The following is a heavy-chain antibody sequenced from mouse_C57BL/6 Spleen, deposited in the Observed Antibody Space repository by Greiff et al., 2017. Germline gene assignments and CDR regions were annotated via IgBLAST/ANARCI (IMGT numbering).Heavy chain of an antibody. J-gene: IGHJ4*01. CDR2: IYPGSGST. D-gene: IGHD2-1*01. CDR1: GYTFTSYW. V-gene: IGHV1-55*01. CDR3: ASYYGNYEAMDY. Sequence: QVQLQQPGAELVKPGASVKMSCKASGYTFTSYWITWVKQRPGQGLEWIGDIYPGSGSTNYNEKFKSKATLTVDTSSSTAYMQLSSLTSEDSAVYYCASYYGNYEAMDYWGQGTSGTVAS.